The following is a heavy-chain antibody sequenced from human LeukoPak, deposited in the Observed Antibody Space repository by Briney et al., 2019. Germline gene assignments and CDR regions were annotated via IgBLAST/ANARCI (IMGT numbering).Heavy chain of an antibody. D-gene: IGHD3-22*01. CDR1: GFTFSSYG. Sequence: GGSLRLSCAASGFTFSSYGMHWVRQAPGKGLEWVAFIRYDGSNKYYGDSVKGRFTISRDNSKNTLYLQMNSLRAEDTAVYYCARVYYYDSSGYLNPFDYWGQGTLVTVSS. CDR2: IRYDGSNK. V-gene: IGHV3-30*02. J-gene: IGHJ4*02. CDR3: ARVYYYDSSGYLNPFDY.